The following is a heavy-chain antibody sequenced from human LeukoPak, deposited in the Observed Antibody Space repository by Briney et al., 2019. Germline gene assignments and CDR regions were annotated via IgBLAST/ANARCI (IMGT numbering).Heavy chain of an antibody. CDR2: IYHSGST. D-gene: IGHD3-10*01. J-gene: IGHJ4*02. V-gene: IGHV4-30-2*01. CDR1: GGSISSGGYY. CDR3: ARVHGARTFDY. Sequence: PSETLSLTCTVSGGSISSGGYYWSWSREPPGKGLEWSGYIYHSGSTYYNPSLKSRVTISVDRSKNQFSLKLSSVTAADTAVYYCARVHGARTFDYWGQGTLVTVSS.